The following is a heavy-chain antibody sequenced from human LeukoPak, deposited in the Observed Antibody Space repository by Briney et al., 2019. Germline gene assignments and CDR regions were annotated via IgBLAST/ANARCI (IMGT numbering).Heavy chain of an antibody. J-gene: IGHJ4*02. CDR3: AKDRIPDGKYSIDF. Sequence: GGSLRLFCAASGFTFSTYAMCWVRQAPGKGLEWVSVIVGDGGGIHYADSVSGRFTISRDNSRNTLYLQMNSLRVEDTAVYYCAKDRIPDGKYSIDFWGQGTLVTVSS. D-gene: IGHD5-24*01. CDR2: IVGDGGGI. V-gene: IGHV3-23*01. CDR1: GFTFSTYA.